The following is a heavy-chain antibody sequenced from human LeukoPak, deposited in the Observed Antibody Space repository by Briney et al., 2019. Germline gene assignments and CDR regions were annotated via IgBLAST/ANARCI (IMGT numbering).Heavy chain of an antibody. CDR2: IRYDGSNK. J-gene: IGHJ4*02. V-gene: IGHV3-30*02. Sequence: GGSLRLSCAASGFTFSSYGMHWVRQAPGKGLEWVAFIRYDGSNKYYADPVKGRFTISRDNSKNTLYLQMNSLGAEDTAVYYCAKDKAVTNFFDYWGQGTLVTVSS. D-gene: IGHD4-17*01. CDR1: GFTFSSYG. CDR3: AKDKAVTNFFDY.